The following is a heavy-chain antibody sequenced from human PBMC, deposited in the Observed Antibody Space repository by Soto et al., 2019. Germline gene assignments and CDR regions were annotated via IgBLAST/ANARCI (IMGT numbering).Heavy chain of an antibody. CDR3: ARVPSPYYYYGMDV. Sequence: QVQLVQSGAEVKKPGSSVKVSCKASGGTFSSYAISWVRQAPGQGLEWMGGIIPIFGTANYAQKFQGRVTITPNESTSTAYMALSSLRSEDTALYYCARVPSPYYYYGMDVWAQGTTVTVSS. CDR2: IIPIFGTA. V-gene: IGHV1-69*05. CDR1: GGTFSSYA. J-gene: IGHJ6*02.